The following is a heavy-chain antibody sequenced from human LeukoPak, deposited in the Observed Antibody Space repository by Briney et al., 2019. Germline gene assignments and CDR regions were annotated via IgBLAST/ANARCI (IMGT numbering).Heavy chain of an antibody. Sequence: APVKVSRKASGYTFTSYDINWVRQATGQGLEWMGWMNPNSGNTGYAQKFQGRVTMTRNTSISTAYMELSSLRSEDTAVYYCARLYSYGSEAPAFDIWGQGTMVTVSS. J-gene: IGHJ3*02. CDR3: ARLYSYGSEAPAFDI. CDR1: GYTFTSYD. D-gene: IGHD5-18*01. V-gene: IGHV1-8*01. CDR2: MNPNSGNT.